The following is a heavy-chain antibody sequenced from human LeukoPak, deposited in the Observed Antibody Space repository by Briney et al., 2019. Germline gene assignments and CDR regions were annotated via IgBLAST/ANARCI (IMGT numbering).Heavy chain of an antibody. Sequence: QAGGSLRLSCAASGFTFSSYGMHWVRQAPGKGLEWVAVIWYDGSNKYYADSVKGRFTISRGNSKNTLYLQMNSLRAEDTAVYYCAKDGRFGEFVLWAYYYYYGMDVWGQGTTVTVSS. V-gene: IGHV3-30*02. CDR2: IWYDGSNK. CDR1: GFTFSSYG. D-gene: IGHD3-10*01. J-gene: IGHJ6*02. CDR3: AKDGRFGEFVLWAYYYYYGMDV.